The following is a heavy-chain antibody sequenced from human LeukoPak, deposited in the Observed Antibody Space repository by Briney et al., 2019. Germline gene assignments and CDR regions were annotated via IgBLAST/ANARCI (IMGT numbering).Heavy chain of an antibody. Sequence: GGSLRLSCAASGFTFSSYWMSWVRQAPGKGLEWVANIKQDGSEKYYVDSVKGRFTISRDNAKNSLYLQMNSLRAEDTAVYYCARSRSPYHGDYEESFDYWGQGTLVTVSS. V-gene: IGHV3-7*01. CDR3: ARSRSPYHGDYEESFDY. CDR1: GFTFSSYW. J-gene: IGHJ4*02. CDR2: IKQDGSEK. D-gene: IGHD4-17*01.